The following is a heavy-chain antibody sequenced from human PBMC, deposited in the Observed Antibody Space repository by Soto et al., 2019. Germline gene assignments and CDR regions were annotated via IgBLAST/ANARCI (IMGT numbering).Heavy chain of an antibody. CDR2: INSDGSST. CDR3: VRTSLVVAAATREDY. D-gene: IGHD2-15*01. CDR1: GFTFSSYW. V-gene: IGHV3-74*01. Sequence: EVQLVESGGGLVQPGESLRLSCAASGFTFSSYWMHWVRQAPGKGLVWVSRINSDGSSTSYAGSVKGRFTISRDNAKNPLYLQMNSLRVAETAVYYCVRTSLVVAAATREDYWGQGTLGTVSS. J-gene: IGHJ4*02.